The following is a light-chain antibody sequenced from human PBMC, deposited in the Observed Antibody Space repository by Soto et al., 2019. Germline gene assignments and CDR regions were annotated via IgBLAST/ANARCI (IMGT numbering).Light chain of an antibody. J-gene: IGKJ1*01. CDR3: QHYGWSQGT. CDR2: GAS. CDR1: QSVASSS. Sequence: EIVLTQSTGTLSLSPGERATLSCRASQSVASSSIAWYQQRLGQAPRLLIYGASNRATGIPDRFSGSGSGTDFTLTFSRLDPEAFAVYYCQHYGWSQGTFGQGTKV. V-gene: IGKV3-20*01.